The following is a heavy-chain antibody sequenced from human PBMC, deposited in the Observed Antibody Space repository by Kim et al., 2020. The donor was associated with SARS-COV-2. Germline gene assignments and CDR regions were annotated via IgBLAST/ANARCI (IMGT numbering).Heavy chain of an antibody. J-gene: IGHJ4*02. CDR1: GYTFTGYF. CDR2: INPNSGGT. V-gene: IGHV1-2*02. D-gene: IGHD5-12*01. Sequence: ASVKVSCKASGYTFTGYFIHWVRQAPGQGLEWMGWINPNSGGTTYAQKYQGRVTMTRDTSISTAYMELSRLRSDDTAIYYCARDRGSNYDYELRYWGQGTLVTVSS. CDR3: ARDRGSNYDYELRY.